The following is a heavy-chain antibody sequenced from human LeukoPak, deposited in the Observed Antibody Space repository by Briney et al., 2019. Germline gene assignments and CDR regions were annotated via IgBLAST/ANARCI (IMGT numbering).Heavy chain of an antibody. CDR3: ARDLGDPYGSVGDFDY. CDR2: INPDSGGT. CDR1: GYTFTVYY. Sequence: ASGKVSCYAAGYTFTVYYIHWVRQAPGQGREWRGWINPDSGGTIYAQNFQGRVTMTRDTPISTAYMELSSLRSDDTAVSYCARDLGDPYGSVGDFDYWGQGTLVTVSS. D-gene: IGHD3-10*01. V-gene: IGHV1-2*02. J-gene: IGHJ4*02.